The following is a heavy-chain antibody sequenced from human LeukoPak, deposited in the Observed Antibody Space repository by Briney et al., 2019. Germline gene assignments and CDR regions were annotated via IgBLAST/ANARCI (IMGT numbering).Heavy chain of an antibody. J-gene: IGHJ4*02. Sequence: ASVKVSCKASGYTFTSYGISWVRQAPGQGLEWMGWISAYNGNTNYAQKLQGRVTMTTDTSTSTAYMELRGLRSDDTAVYYCARDPEAEGVATFHYWGQGTLVTVSS. CDR1: GYTFTSYG. V-gene: IGHV1-18*01. CDR2: ISAYNGNT. D-gene: IGHD5-12*01. CDR3: ARDPEAEGVATFHY.